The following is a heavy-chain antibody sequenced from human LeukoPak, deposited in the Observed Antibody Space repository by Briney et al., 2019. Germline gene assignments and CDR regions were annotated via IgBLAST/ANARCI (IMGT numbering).Heavy chain of an antibody. J-gene: IGHJ4*02. CDR3: ARDHEIGGSYDY. CDR1: GGSITSSSYY. D-gene: IGHD1-26*01. CDR2: IYYSGST. Sequence: SETLSLTCTVSGGSITSSSYYWSWIRQPPGKGLEWIGSIYYSGSTYYNPSLKSRVTISVDTSKNQFCLKLSSVTAADTAVYYCARDHEIGGSYDYWGQGTLVTVSS. V-gene: IGHV4-39*07.